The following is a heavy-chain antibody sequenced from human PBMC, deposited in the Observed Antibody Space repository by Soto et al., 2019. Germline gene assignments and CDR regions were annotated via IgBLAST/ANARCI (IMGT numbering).Heavy chain of an antibody. V-gene: IGHV1-18*01. CDR3: AREEGGRVAVAGSWFDP. CDR2: ISAYNGNT. CDR1: GYTFPSYG. D-gene: IGHD6-19*01. Sequence: QVQLVQSGAEVKKPGASVKVSCKASGYTFPSYGISWVRQAPGQGLEWMGWISAYNGNTNYAQKLQGRVTMTTDTATSTAYMELRSVRADDTAVYYCAREEGGRVAVAGSWFDPWGQGTLVTVSS. J-gene: IGHJ5*02.